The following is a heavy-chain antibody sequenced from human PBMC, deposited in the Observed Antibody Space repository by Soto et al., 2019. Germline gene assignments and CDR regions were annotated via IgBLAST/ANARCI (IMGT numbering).Heavy chain of an antibody. J-gene: IGHJ4*02. CDR2: IYWDDDK. CDR3: AHRVLRTVFALVTTTSIYFDF. Sequence: QITLKESGPTVVKPTETLTLTCTFSGFSLTTSGVGVGWVRQSPGKAPEWLALIYWDDDKRYSTSLNSRLIITKDTSKNQVVLTIANVDPVDTATYYCAHRVLRTVFALVTTTSIYFDFWGPGTPVVVSS. D-gene: IGHD3-3*01. CDR1: GFSLTTSGVG. V-gene: IGHV2-5*02.